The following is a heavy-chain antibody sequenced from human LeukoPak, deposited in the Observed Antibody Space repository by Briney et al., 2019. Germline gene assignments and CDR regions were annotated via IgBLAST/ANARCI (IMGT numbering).Heavy chain of an antibody. CDR3: VTRVKSTGDY. V-gene: IGHV3-15*01. D-gene: IGHD1-1*01. CDR2: IKTKADGETT. Sequence: TGGSLRLSCEASGFTFSNVWMNWVRQAPGKGLEWIGRIKTKADGETTEYIAPVKGRFTISRDDSKNTVYLHMNSLKTEDTALYYCVTRVKSTGDYWGQGTLVTVSS. CDR1: GFTFSNVW. J-gene: IGHJ4*02.